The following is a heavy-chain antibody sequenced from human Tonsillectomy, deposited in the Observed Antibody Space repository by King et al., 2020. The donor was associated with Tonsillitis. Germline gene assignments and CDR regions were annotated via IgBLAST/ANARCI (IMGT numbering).Heavy chain of an antibody. Sequence: QLVQSGGGVVQPGRSLRLSCAASGFTFSSYGMHWVRQAPGKGLEWVAVISYDGSNKYYADSVKGRFTISRDNSKNTLYLQMNSLIAEDTAVYYCAKDLSRDYYYYGMDVWGQGTTVTVSS. V-gene: IGHV3-30*18. CDR1: GFTFSSYG. CDR2: ISYDGSNK. D-gene: IGHD2-2*01. CDR3: AKDLSRDYYYYGMDV. J-gene: IGHJ6*02.